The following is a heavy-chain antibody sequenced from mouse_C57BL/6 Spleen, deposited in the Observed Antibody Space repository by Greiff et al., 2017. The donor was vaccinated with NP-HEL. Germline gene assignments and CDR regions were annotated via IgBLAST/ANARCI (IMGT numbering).Heavy chain of an antibody. Sequence: QVTLKVSGPGILQPSQTLSLTCSFSGFSLSTFGMGVGWIRQPSGKGLEWLAHIWWDDDKYYNPALKSRLTISKDTSKNQVFLKIAKVDTADTATYYCARSSLGNYAMDYWGQGTSVTVSS. CDR1: GFSLSTFGMG. V-gene: IGHV8-8*01. CDR2: IWWDDDK. CDR3: ARSSLGNYAMDY. J-gene: IGHJ4*01. D-gene: IGHD6-2*01.